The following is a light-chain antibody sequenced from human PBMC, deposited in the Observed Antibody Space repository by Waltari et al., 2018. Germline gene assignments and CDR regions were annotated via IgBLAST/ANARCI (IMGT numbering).Light chain of an antibody. J-gene: IGLJ2*01. V-gene: IGLV2-11*01. CDR3: CSYAGSYTLI. CDR1: SSDFGGYNY. Sequence: QSALTQPRSVSGSPGQSVTISCTGTSSDFGGYNYVPWYQHHPGKAPKLMLYDVYKRPSGVPDRFSGSKSGNTASLTISGLQVEDEADYYCCSYAGSYTLIFGGGTKLTVL. CDR2: DVY.